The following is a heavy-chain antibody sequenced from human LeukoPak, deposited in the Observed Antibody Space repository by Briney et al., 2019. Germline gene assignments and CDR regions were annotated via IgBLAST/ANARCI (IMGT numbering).Heavy chain of an antibody. D-gene: IGHD6-13*01. V-gene: IGHV4-34*01. Sequence: SETLSLTCAVYGGSFSGYYWSWIRQPPGKGLEWIGEINHNGSTNYNPSLKSRVTISVDTSKNQFSLKLSSVTAADTAVYYCARDRVAAAGIRLDPWGQGTLVTVSS. CDR3: ARDRVAAAGIRLDP. CDR2: INHNGST. J-gene: IGHJ5*02. CDR1: GGSFSGYY.